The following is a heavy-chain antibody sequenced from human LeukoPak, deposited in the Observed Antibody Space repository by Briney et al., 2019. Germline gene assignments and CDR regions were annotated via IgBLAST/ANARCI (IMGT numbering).Heavy chain of an antibody. J-gene: IGHJ4*02. D-gene: IGHD4-17*01. CDR1: GYIFSDYA. V-gene: IGHV1-3*01. CDR3: ARARWTSTGTTYYLDY. CDR2: INAGNGKT. Sequence: GASVKVSCKASGYIFSDYAIQWVRQAPGQGLEWMGWINAGNGKTKYSQKFQDRVTITRDTSASTAYLELSGLRSEDTAVYFCARARWTSTGTTYYLDYWGQGTLVTVSS.